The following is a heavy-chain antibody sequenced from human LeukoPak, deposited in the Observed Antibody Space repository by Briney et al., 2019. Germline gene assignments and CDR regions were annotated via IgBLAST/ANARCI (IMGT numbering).Heavy chain of an antibody. J-gene: IGHJ4*02. V-gene: IGHV1-69*06. Sequence: SVKVSCKAFGYTFTSNYMHWVRQAPGQGPEWMGGIIPIFDTTNYAQKFQGRVTFTADKSTNTTYMELSSLRSDDTAVYYCARALGYCSSTSCGDFDYWGQGTLVTVSS. CDR3: ARALGYCSSTSCGDFDY. D-gene: IGHD2-2*01. CDR1: GYTFTSNY. CDR2: IIPIFDTT.